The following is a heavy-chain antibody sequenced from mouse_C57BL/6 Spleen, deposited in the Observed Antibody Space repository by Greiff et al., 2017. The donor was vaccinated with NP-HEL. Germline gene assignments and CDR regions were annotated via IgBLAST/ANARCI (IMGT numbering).Heavy chain of an antibody. CDR1: GYAFSSSW. V-gene: IGHV1-82*01. J-gene: IGHJ4*01. D-gene: IGHD1-1*01. CDR2: IYPGDGDT. Sequence: VQLQQSGPELVKPGASVKISCKASGYAFSSSWMNWVKQRPGKGLEWIGRIYPGDGDTNYNGKFKGKAPLTADKSSSTAYMQLSSLTSEDSAVDFGARVNYYGSKAYYYAMDYWGQGTSVTVSS. CDR3: ARVNYYGSKAYYYAMDY.